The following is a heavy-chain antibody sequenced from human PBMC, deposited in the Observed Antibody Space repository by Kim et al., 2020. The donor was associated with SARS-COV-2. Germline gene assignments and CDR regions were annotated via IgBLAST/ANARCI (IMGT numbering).Heavy chain of an antibody. CDR3: ARSLRSYEFDY. V-gene: IGHV1-18*01. J-gene: IGHJ4*02. D-gene: IGHD1-26*01. Sequence: TNYAQKLQGRVTMTTDTSTSTAYMELRSLRSDDTAVYYCARSLRSYEFDYWGQGTLVTVSS. CDR2: T.